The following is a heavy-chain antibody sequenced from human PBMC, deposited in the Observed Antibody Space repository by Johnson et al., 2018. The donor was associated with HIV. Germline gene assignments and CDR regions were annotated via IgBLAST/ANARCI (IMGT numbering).Heavy chain of an antibody. Sequence: VQLVESGGGLIQPGGSLRLSCAASGFTVSSNYMSWVRQAPGKGLAWVSVIYSGGSTYYADSVKGRFTISRDNSKNTLYLQMNSLRAEATAVYYCARERRPGATLSDAFDIWGQGTMVTVSS. V-gene: IGHV3-53*01. CDR3: ARERRPGATLSDAFDI. D-gene: IGHD1-26*01. J-gene: IGHJ3*02. CDR2: IYSGGST. CDR1: GFTVSSNY.